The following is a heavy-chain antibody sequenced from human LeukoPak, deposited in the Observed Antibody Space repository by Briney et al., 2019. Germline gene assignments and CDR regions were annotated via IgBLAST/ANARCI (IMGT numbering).Heavy chain of an antibody. CDR2: IYTSGST. J-gene: IGHJ5*02. CDR3: AREGGGYSGYGGDWFDP. D-gene: IGHD5-12*01. Sequence: SETLSLTCTVSGGSISSYYWSWIRQPPGKGLEWIGYIYTSGSTNYNPSLKSRVTISVDTSKNQFSLKLSSVTAADTAVHYCAREGGGYSGYGGDWFDPWGQGTLVTVSS. V-gene: IGHV4-4*09. CDR1: GGSISSYY.